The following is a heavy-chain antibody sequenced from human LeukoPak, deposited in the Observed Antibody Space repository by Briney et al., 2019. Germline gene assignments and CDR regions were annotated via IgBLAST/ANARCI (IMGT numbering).Heavy chain of an antibody. Sequence: GGSLRLSCEASGLTVSGNYMTWVRQAPGKGLEWVSVIYPDGSTYYADSVRGRFTISRDNSKNTVHLQMNSLRADDTAVYYCARDVSHRHLDYWGQGTLVTVSS. CDR2: IYPDGST. V-gene: IGHV3-66*01. D-gene: IGHD2/OR15-2a*01. CDR1: GLTVSGNY. J-gene: IGHJ4*02. CDR3: ARDVSHRHLDY.